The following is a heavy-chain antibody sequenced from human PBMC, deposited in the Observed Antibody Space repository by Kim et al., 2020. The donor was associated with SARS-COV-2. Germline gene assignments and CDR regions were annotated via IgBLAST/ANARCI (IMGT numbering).Heavy chain of an antibody. J-gene: IGHJ4*02. Sequence: SETLSLTCTVSGGSISSYYWSWIRQPPGKGLEWIGYIYYSGSTNYNPSLKSRVTISVDTSKNQFSLKLSSVTAADTAVYYCARGRYSGSYLGYWGQGTLVTVSS. CDR2: IYYSGST. V-gene: IGHV4-59*01. CDR1: GGSISSYY. CDR3: ARGRYSGSYLGY. D-gene: IGHD1-26*01.